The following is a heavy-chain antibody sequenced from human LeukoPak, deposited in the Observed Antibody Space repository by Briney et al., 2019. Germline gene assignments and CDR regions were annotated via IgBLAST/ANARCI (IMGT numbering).Heavy chain of an antibody. CDR1: GGSFSGYY. J-gene: IGHJ2*01. Sequence: KPSETLSLTCAVYGGSFSGYYWSWIRQPPGKGLEWIGEINHSGSTNYNPSLKSRVTISVDTSKNQFSLKLSSVTAADTAVYYCARRAPSAGYFDLWGRGTLVTVSS. V-gene: IGHV4-34*01. CDR2: INHSGST. CDR3: ARRAPSAGYFDL.